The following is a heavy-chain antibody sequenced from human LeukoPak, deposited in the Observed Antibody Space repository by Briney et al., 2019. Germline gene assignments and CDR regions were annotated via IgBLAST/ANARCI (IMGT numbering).Heavy chain of an antibody. Sequence: GGSLRLSCAASGFTFSSYSMNWVRQAPGKGLEWVANISPEGSDKYYKDSVKGRFTVSRDNAKDSLYLQMNSLRAEDTAVYFCARVQVAVQSVFDYFDYWGQGTLVTVSS. CDR2: ISPEGSDK. D-gene: IGHD2-2*01. V-gene: IGHV3-7*01. CDR3: ARVQVAVQSVFDYFDY. CDR1: GFTFSSYS. J-gene: IGHJ4*02.